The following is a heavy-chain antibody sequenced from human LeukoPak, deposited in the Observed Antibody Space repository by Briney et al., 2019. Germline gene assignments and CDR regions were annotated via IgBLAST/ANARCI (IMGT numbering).Heavy chain of an antibody. V-gene: IGHV3-64*01. D-gene: IGHD6-13*01. Sequence: GRSLRLSCAASGFTFTTYAMHWVRQAPGRGLEYVSAISTDGGGTYYANSVKGRFTISRDNSKNTLYRQMGRLRVEDMAVYYCARYSSGSCYDYWGQGTLVTVSS. CDR3: ARYSSGSCYDY. J-gene: IGHJ4*02. CDR1: GFTFTTYA. CDR2: ISTDGGGT.